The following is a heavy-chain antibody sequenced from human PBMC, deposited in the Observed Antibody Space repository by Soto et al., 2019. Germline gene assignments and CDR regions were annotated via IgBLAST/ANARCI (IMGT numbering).Heavy chain of an antibody. V-gene: IGHV2-5*02. CDR3: ARRRGATASDHFDY. D-gene: IGHD6-13*01. CDR1: GFSLSSSRMG. Sequence: QITLKESGPTLVRPTQTLTLTCTFSGFSLSSSRMGVGWIRQPPGKALEWLAIVYWDDDKRYSPSLESRLTVTRDTSKNQVVLTMTNMDPVDTATYYCARRRGATASDHFDYWGQGTLVTVSS. J-gene: IGHJ4*02. CDR2: VYWDDDK.